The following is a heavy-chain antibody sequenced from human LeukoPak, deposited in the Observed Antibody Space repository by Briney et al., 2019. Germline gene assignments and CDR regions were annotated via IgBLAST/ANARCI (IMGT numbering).Heavy chain of an antibody. J-gene: IGHJ6*03. D-gene: IGHD5-12*01. CDR2: ISYDGSNK. CDR3: AKDLGGHDYYMDV. V-gene: IGHV3-30*18. Sequence: GGSLRLSCAASGFTFSSYGMHWVRQAPGKGLEWVAVISYDGSNKYYADSVKGRFTISRDNSKNTLYLQMNSLRAEDTAVYYCAKDLGGHDYYMDVWGKGTTVTVSS. CDR1: GFTFSSYG.